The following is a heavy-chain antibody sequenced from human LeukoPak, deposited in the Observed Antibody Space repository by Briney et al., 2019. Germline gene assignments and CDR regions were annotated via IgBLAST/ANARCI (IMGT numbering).Heavy chain of an antibody. V-gene: IGHV3-30-3*01. Sequence: GGSLRFSCAASGFTFSYYTMHWVRQAPGKGLEWVAVISYDGSNKYYADSVKGRFTISRDSSKNTLYLQMNSLRAEDTAVYYCARVLNYYDSSGYYFSYWGQGTLVTVSS. J-gene: IGHJ4*02. CDR3: ARVLNYYDSSGYYFSY. D-gene: IGHD3-22*01. CDR2: ISYDGSNK. CDR1: GFTFSYYT.